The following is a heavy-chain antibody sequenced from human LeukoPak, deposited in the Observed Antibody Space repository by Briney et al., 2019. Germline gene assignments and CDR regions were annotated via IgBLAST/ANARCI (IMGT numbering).Heavy chain of an antibody. CDR1: GGSISSSNW. J-gene: IGHJ4*02. V-gene: IGHV4-4*02. CDR3: ARFPHMVRGVYYFDY. Sequence: PSETLSLTCAVSGGSISSSNWWSWVRQPPGKGLEWIGEIYHSGSTNYNPSLESRVTISVDKSKNQFSLKLSSVTAADTAVYYCARFPHMVRGVYYFDYWGQGTLVTVSS. D-gene: IGHD3-10*01. CDR2: IYHSGST.